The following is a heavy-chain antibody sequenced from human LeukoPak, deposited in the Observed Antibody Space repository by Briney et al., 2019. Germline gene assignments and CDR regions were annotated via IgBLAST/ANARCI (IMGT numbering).Heavy chain of an antibody. Sequence: PGGSLRLSCAASGFTFSSYSMNWVRQAPGKGLEWVSYISSSSKTIYYADSVKGRFTISRDNAKNSLYLQMNSLRAGDTAVYYCARGYCGGDCSTRYWYFDLWGRGTLVTVSS. CDR1: GFTFSSYS. J-gene: IGHJ2*01. D-gene: IGHD2-21*02. V-gene: IGHV3-48*01. CDR2: ISSSSKTI. CDR3: ARGYCGGDCSTRYWYFDL.